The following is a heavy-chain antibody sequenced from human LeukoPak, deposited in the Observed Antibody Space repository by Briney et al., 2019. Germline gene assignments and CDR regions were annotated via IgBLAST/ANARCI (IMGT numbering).Heavy chain of an antibody. D-gene: IGHD3-10*01. CDR2: RSKTDGGTT. CDR1: GFPFSNAY. J-gene: IGHJ3*02. CDR3: TTVGHIGWFGELFNDAFDI. V-gene: IGHV3-15*01. Sequence: GGSLRLSCAASGFPFSNAYMIRSKTDGGTTDSAAPVKGRFTISRDDSKNTLYLQMNSLNTEDAAVYYCTTVGHIGWFGELFNDAFDIWGQGTMVTVSS.